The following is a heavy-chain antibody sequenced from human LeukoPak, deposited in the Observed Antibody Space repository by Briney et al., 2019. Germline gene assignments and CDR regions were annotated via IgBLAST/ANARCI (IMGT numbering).Heavy chain of an antibody. Sequence: PGGSLRLSCAASGFTFSSYSMNWVRQAPGKGLEWVSSISSSSSYIYYADSVKGRFTISRDNAKNSLYLQMNSLRAEDTAVYYCARLRETTVTRDDSYYYMDVWGKGTTVTVSS. CDR3: ARLRETTVTRDDSYYYMDV. J-gene: IGHJ6*03. V-gene: IGHV3-21*01. CDR2: ISSSSSYI. D-gene: IGHD4-17*01. CDR1: GFTFSSYS.